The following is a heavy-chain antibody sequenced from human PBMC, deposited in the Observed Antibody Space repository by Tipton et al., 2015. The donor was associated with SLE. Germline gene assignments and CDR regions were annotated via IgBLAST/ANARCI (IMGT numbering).Heavy chain of an antibody. Sequence: LRLSCAVYGGSFSGYYWSWICQPPGKGLEWIGEINHSGSTNYNPSLKSRVTISVDTSKNQFSLKLSSVTAADTAAYYCASLGDCSSTSCYLFDYWGQGTLVTVSS. V-gene: IGHV4-34*01. D-gene: IGHD2-2*01. CDR1: GGSFSGYY. CDR2: INHSGST. J-gene: IGHJ4*02. CDR3: ASLGDCSSTSCYLFDY.